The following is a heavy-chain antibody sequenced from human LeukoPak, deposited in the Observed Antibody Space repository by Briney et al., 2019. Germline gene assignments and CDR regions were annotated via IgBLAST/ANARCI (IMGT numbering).Heavy chain of an antibody. Sequence: GGSLSLSGAASGFIFSNCGMQGAPRPPAKGLEGVVFIRNDEDNKFYADYVKGRFTISRDNSKNILFLQMNSLRAEDTAVYYCATMQWLEGVDWFDPWGQGTLVNVSS. V-gene: IGHV3-30*02. CDR1: GFIFSNCG. D-gene: IGHD6-19*01. J-gene: IGHJ5*02. CDR2: IRNDEDNK. CDR3: ATMQWLEGVDWFDP.